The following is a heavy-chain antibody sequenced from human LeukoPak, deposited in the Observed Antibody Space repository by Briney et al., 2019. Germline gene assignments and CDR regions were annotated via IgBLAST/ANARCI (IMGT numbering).Heavy chain of an antibody. V-gene: IGHV1-2*02. J-gene: IGHJ4*02. Sequence: ASVKVSCKASGYTFTGYYMHWVRQAPGQGLEWMGWINPNSGGTNYAQKFQGRVTMTRDTSISTAYIELSRLRSDDTAVYYCARDSPSEYYYGSESYGTYFDYWGQGTLVAVSS. CDR2: INPNSGGT. CDR1: GYTFTGYY. CDR3: ARDSPSEYYYGSESYGTYFDY. D-gene: IGHD3-10*01.